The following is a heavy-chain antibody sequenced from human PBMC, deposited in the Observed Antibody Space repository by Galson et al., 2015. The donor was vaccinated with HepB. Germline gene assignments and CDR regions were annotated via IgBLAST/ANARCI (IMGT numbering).Heavy chain of an antibody. J-gene: IGHJ5*02. CDR2: ISSSSSTI. CDR1: GFTFSSYS. D-gene: IGHD6-13*01. Sequence: SLRLSCAASGFTFSSYSMNWVRQAPGKGLEWVSYISSSSSTIYYADSVKGRFTISRDNAKNSLYLQMNSLRDEDTAVYYCARSIPRGAAGDRYNWFDPWGQGTLVTVSS. V-gene: IGHV3-48*02. CDR3: ARSIPRGAAGDRYNWFDP.